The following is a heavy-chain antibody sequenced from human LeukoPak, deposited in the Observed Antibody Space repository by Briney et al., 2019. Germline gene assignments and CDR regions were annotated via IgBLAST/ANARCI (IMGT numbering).Heavy chain of an antibody. J-gene: IGHJ4*02. D-gene: IGHD2-15*01. V-gene: IGHV1-2*02. CDR3: ARDIVVVVAATPALDY. CDR1: GYTFTSYG. CDR2: INPNSGGT. Sequence: ASVKVSCKASGYTFTSYGINWVRQAPGQGLEWMGWINPNSGGTNYAQKFQGRVTMTRDTSISTAYMELSRLRSDDTAVYYCARDIVVVVAATPALDYWGQGTLVTVSS.